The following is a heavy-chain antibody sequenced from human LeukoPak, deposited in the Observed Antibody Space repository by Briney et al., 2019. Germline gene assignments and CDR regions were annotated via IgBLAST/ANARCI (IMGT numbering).Heavy chain of an antibody. V-gene: IGHV3-21*01. Sequence: GGSLRLSCAAPGFTFSNYNMNWVRQAPGKGLEWVSSITSSSSYIYYADSVKGRFTISRDNTKNSLYLQMNSLRAEDTAVYYCARDSPYGTAGYWGQGTLVTVSS. CDR3: ARDSPYGTAGY. J-gene: IGHJ4*02. D-gene: IGHD2-8*02. CDR1: GFTFSNYN. CDR2: ITSSSSYI.